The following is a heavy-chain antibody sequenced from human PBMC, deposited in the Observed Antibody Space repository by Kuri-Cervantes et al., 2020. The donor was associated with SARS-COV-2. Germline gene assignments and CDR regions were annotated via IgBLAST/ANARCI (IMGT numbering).Heavy chain of an antibody. CDR2: VNHRGST. J-gene: IGHJ6*03. Sequence: SETLSLTCAVSGGCISSGGYSRSWIRQPPGKGLEWIGEVNHRGSTNYNPSLKSRVTISVDTSSKQFSLHLGSVTAADTAVSYCARAYGFLRYIYYMDVWGRGTTVTVSS. V-gene: IGHV4-30-2*01. CDR1: GGCISSGGYS. D-gene: IGHD4-17*01. CDR3: ARAYGFLRYIYYMDV.